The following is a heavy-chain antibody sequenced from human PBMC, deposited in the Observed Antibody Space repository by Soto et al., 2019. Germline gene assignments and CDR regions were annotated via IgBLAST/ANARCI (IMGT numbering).Heavy chain of an antibody. CDR3: AKELRTPAGYYYYGMDV. Sequence: PGGSLRLSCAASGFTFSSYAMSWVRQAPGKGLEWVSAISGSGGSTYYADSVKGRFTISRDNSKNRLYLQMNSLRAEDTAVYYCAKELRTPAGYYYYGMDVWGQGTTVTVSS. CDR1: GFTFSSYA. D-gene: IGHD2-2*01. V-gene: IGHV3-23*01. CDR2: ISGSGGST. J-gene: IGHJ6*02.